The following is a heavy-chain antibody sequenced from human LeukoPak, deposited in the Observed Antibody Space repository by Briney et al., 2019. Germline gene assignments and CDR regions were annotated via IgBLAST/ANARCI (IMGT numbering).Heavy chain of an antibody. Sequence: QPGGSLRLSCAAPGFTFSNYWMHWVRQAPGKGLVWVSRINPDGSITTYADSVKGRFTISRDNAKNTLYLQMNSLRAEDTAVYYCARDLGGSKDYWGQGTLVTVSS. CDR3: ARDLGGSKDY. CDR1: GFTFSNYW. D-gene: IGHD5-12*01. CDR2: INPDGSIT. V-gene: IGHV3-74*01. J-gene: IGHJ4*02.